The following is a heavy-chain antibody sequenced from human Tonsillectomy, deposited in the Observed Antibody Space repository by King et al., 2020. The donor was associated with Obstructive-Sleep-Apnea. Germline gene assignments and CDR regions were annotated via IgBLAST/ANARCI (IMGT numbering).Heavy chain of an antibody. D-gene: IGHD3-16*01. CDR1: GGSINSYY. Sequence: VQLQESGPGLVKPSETVSLTCTVSGGSINSYYWSWIRQPPGEGLEWIGYISNIGSTNYNPSLKSRVTISVDTSNNHFSLKPSSVGAADTAVFYCAGHLSSLGSLGGFDYWGQGTLVTVSS. CDR3: AGHLSSLGSLGGFDY. V-gene: IGHV4-59*08. CDR2: ISNIGST. J-gene: IGHJ4*02.